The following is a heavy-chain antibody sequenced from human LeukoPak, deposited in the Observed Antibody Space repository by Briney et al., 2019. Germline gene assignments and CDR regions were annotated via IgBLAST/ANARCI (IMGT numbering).Heavy chain of an antibody. CDR2: IYYSGST. Sequence: PSETLSLTCTVSGDSISSYYWSWIRQPPGKGLEWIGYIYYSGSTNYNSSLESRVTISVDTSKHQFSLKLSSVTAADTAVYYCAREGVGATDDAFDVWGQGIVVTVSS. J-gene: IGHJ3*01. CDR1: GDSISSYY. D-gene: IGHD1-26*01. V-gene: IGHV4-59*13. CDR3: AREGVGATDDAFDV.